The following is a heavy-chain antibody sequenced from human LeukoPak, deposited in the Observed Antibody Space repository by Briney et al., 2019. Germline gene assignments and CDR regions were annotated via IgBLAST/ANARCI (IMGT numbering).Heavy chain of an antibody. V-gene: IGHV3-23*01. Sequence: PGGSLRLSCAASGFTFDVYGMSWVRQAPGKGLEWVSAISGGGGSTYYADSVKGRFTISRDNSKNTLYLQMNSLGAEDTAVYYCAKGHSGILGSSPTLFDYWGQGTLVTVSS. D-gene: IGHD2-15*01. CDR3: AKGHSGILGSSPTLFDY. CDR1: GFTFDVYG. J-gene: IGHJ4*02. CDR2: ISGGGGST.